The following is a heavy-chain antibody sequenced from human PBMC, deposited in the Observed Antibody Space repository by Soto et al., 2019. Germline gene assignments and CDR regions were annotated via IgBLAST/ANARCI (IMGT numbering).Heavy chain of an antibody. Sequence: QVQLVQSGAEVKKPGSSVKVSCQASGGTFSSYAISWVRQAPGQGLEWMGGIIPIFGTADYAQKFQGRVTITAHESTGAAYMELSSLRSEDTAVYYCARDGGVYDYSPFDYWGQGTLVTVSS. CDR2: IIPIFGTA. D-gene: IGHD4-4*01. V-gene: IGHV1-69*12. CDR3: ARDGGVYDYSPFDY. CDR1: GGTFSSYA. J-gene: IGHJ4*02.